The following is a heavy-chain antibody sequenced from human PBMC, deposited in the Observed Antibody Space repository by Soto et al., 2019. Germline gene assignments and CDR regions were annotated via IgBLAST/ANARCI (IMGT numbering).Heavy chain of an antibody. CDR1: GGSISSYY. J-gene: IGHJ6*03. CDR2: IYYSGST. Sequence: QVQLQESGPGLVKPSETLSLTCTVSGGSISSYYWSWIRQPPGKGLEWIGYIYYSGSTNYNPSLKSRGTISVDTSKSQFSLKLSSVHAADTAVYYCARSFSYYDYIWGSYRSYYYYMDVWGKGTTVTVFS. D-gene: IGHD3-16*02. V-gene: IGHV4-59*01. CDR3: ARSFSYYDYIWGSYRSYYYYMDV.